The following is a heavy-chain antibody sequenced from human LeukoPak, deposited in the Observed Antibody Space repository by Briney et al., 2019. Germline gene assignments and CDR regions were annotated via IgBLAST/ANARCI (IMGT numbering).Heavy chain of an antibody. V-gene: IGHV1-3*03. Sequence: ASVKVSCKASGNTFTSYAVHWVRRAPGQSLEWMGYINDGDGNTKYSQEFQGRVTITRDTSASIVYMELSSLRSEDMAFYYCARERGEFGGSYFLDYWGQGTLVTVSS. CDR2: INDGDGNT. CDR1: GNTFTSYA. CDR3: ARERGEFGGSYFLDY. J-gene: IGHJ4*02. D-gene: IGHD1-26*01.